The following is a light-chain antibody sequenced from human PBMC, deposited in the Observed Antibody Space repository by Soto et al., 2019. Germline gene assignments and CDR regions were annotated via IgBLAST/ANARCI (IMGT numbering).Light chain of an antibody. CDR3: SSYTSSSTYV. V-gene: IGLV2-14*01. CDR1: SSDVGGYNY. CDR2: EVS. Sequence: QSVLTKPASVSWSPGQSLTVSFAGTSSDVGGYNYVSWYQQRPGKAPKLMIYEVSNRPSGVSDRFSGSKSGNTASLTISGLQAEDEADYYCSSYTSSSTYVFGTGTKVTVL. J-gene: IGLJ1*01.